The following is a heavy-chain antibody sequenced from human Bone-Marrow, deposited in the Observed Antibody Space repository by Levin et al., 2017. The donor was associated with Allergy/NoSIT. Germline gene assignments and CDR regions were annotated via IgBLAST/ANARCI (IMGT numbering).Heavy chain of an antibody. CDR1: GGTFSSYA. J-gene: IGHJ4*02. CDR2: IIPIFGTA. V-gene: IGHV1-69*13. CDR3: ARFPVGATSPFDY. Sequence: SVKVSCKASGGTFSSYAISWVRQAPGQGLEWMGGIIPIFGTANYAQKFQGRVTITADESTSTAYMELSSLRSEDTAVYYCARFPVGATSPFDYWGQGTLVTVSS. D-gene: IGHD1-26*01.